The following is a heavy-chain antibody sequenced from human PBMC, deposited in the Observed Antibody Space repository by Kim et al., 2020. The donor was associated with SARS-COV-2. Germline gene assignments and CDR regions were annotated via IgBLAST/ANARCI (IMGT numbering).Heavy chain of an antibody. CDR2: INHSGST. Sequence: SETLSLTCAVYGGSFSGYYWSWIRQPPGKGLEWIGEINHSGSTNYNPSLKSRVTISVDTSKNQFSLKLSSVTAADTAVYYCARGIPNYGDYDYYYYGMDV. CDR3: ARGIPNYGDYDYYYYGMDV. J-gene: IGHJ6*01. CDR1: GGSFSGYY. D-gene: IGHD4-17*01. V-gene: IGHV4-34*01.